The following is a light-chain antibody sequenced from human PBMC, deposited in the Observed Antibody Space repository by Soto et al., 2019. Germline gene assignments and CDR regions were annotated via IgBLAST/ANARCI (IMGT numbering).Light chain of an antibody. J-gene: IGLJ3*02. Sequence: QSALTQPASVSGSPGQSITISCTGTSSDVGGYNFVSWYQPHPGNAPKLIIYDVTSRPSGVSNRFSGSKSGNAASLTISGLQAEDEALYYCNSYTSSGAVVFGGGTQLTVL. CDR3: NSYTSSGAVV. CDR2: DVT. CDR1: SSDVGGYNF. V-gene: IGLV2-14*03.